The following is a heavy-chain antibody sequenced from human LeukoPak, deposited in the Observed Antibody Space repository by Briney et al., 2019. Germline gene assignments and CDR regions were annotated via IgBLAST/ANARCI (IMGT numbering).Heavy chain of an antibody. Sequence: ASVKASCKASGYTLTSYDINWVRQATGQGLEWMGWMNPHSGNTVYAQKFQGRVTMTRNTAISTAYMELSSLRSEDTAVYYCARDPIVGATTDWFDPWGQGTLVTVSS. V-gene: IGHV1-8*01. J-gene: IGHJ5*02. CDR3: ARDPIVGATTDWFDP. CDR1: GYTLTSYD. CDR2: MNPHSGNT. D-gene: IGHD1-26*01.